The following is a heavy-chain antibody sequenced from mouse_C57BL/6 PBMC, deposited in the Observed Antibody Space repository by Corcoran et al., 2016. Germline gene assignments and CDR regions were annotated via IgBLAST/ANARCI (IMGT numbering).Heavy chain of an antibody. CDR3: ARRLDY. CDR1: GYTFTDYY. V-gene: IGHV1-26*01. J-gene: IGHJ2*01. CDR2: INPNNGGT. Sequence: EVQLQPSGPELVKPGASVKISCKASGYTFTDYYMNWVKQSHGKSLEWIGDINPNNGGTSYNQKFKGKATLTVDKSSSTAYMELRSLTSEDSAVYYCARRLDYWGQGTTLTVSS.